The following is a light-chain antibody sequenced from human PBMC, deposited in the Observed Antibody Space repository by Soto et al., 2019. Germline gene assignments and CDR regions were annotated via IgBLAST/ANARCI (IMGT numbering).Light chain of an antibody. Sequence: EIVLTQSPGTLSLSPGERATLSCRASQSVTSTSLAWYQQKPGQAPRLLMYGASSRATGTPDRISGSGSGTDFTLTISRLEPEDFAMYYCQQYGSSGTFGQGTKVDI. J-gene: IGKJ1*01. V-gene: IGKV3-20*01. CDR1: QSVTSTS. CDR3: QQYGSSGT. CDR2: GAS.